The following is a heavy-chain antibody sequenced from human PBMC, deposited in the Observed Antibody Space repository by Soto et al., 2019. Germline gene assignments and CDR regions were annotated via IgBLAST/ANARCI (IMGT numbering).Heavy chain of an antibody. CDR1: GGSISTGGYY. Sequence: SETLSLTCTVSGGSISTGGYYWSWIRQHPGKGLEWIGYIYYSGSTYYNPSLKSRVTISVDTSKNQFSLKLISVTAADTAVYYCARDREGIAAAGSFFDYWGQGTLVTVSS. V-gene: IGHV4-31*03. J-gene: IGHJ4*02. CDR2: IYYSGST. D-gene: IGHD6-13*01. CDR3: ARDREGIAAAGSFFDY.